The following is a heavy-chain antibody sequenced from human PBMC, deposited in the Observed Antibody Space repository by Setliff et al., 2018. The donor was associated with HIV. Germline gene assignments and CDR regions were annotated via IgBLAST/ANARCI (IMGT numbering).Heavy chain of an antibody. CDR2: IYYTGSA. D-gene: IGHD1-1*01. CDR1: GGSISSNY. J-gene: IGHJ5*01. CDR3: ARDTSISWFYH. V-gene: IGHV4-59*01. Sequence: SETLSLTCSVSGGSISSNYWSWIRQPPGKGLEWIGYIYYTGSASYNPSLKSRVTMSADTSKNNFSLKLTSVTAADTAVYYCARDTSISWFYHWGQGTLVTVS.